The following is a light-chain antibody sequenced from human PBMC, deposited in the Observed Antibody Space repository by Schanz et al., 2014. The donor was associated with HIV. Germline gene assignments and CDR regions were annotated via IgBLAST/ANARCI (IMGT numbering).Light chain of an antibody. V-gene: IGKV1-39*01. CDR3: QQYSDYPLT. CDR1: QSISTF. J-gene: IGKJ3*01. Sequence: DVQMTQSPSSLSASVGDRVTITCRASQSISTFLNWYQQKPGKAPKLLIHAASSLQSGVPSRFSGSGSGTEFTLTISSLQPDDFAIYYCQQYSDYPLTFGPGSTVDV. CDR2: AAS.